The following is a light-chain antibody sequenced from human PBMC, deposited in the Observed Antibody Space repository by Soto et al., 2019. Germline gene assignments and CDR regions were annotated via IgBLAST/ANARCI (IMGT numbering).Light chain of an antibody. Sequence: SYALTQPPSVSVAPGKTAGITCGGNNIGSKSVHWYQQKPGQAPVLVIYSDNDRPSGIPERFSGSNSGNTATLTISRVEAGDEADYYCQVWDTSSSAVFGGGTKLTVL. CDR1: NIGSKS. CDR3: QVWDTSSSAV. CDR2: SDN. V-gene: IGLV3-21*04. J-gene: IGLJ2*01.